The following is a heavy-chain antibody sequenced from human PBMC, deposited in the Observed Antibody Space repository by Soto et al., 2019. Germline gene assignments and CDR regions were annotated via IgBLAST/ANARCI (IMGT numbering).Heavy chain of an antibody. CDR2: ISAYNGNT. Sequence: GASVKVSCKASGYTLTSYGISWVRQAPGQGLEWMGWISAYNGNTNYAQKLQGRVTMTTDTSTSTAYMELRSLRSDDTAVYYCARGVSSSWYEPWYYYYGMDVWGQGTTVTVSS. CDR1: GYTLTSYG. D-gene: IGHD6-13*01. CDR3: ARGVSSSWYEPWYYYYGMDV. V-gene: IGHV1-18*01. J-gene: IGHJ6*02.